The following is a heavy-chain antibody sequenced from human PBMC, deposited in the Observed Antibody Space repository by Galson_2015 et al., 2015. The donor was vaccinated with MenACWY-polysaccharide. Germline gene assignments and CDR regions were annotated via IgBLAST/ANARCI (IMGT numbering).Heavy chain of an antibody. D-gene: IGHD5-12*01. Sequence: SLRLSCAASGFTFSSYDMHWVRQPTGKGLEWVSAISTAGDTYYPGSVKGRFTISRENAKNSLYLQMNSLRAGDTAIYYCVRDSRGGIGYHYWGQGTLVTVSS. CDR2: ISTAGDT. CDR1: GFTFSSYD. J-gene: IGHJ4*02. CDR3: VRDSRGGIGYHY. V-gene: IGHV3-13*04.